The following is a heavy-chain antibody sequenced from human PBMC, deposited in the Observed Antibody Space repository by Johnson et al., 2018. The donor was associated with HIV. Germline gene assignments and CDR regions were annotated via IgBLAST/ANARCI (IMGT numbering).Heavy chain of an antibody. CDR2: LRYDGSDK. J-gene: IGHJ3*02. D-gene: IGHD3-22*01. CDR3: AKDRPTITVMLVGYDAFHI. Sequence: QVHLVESGGGVVQPGGSLRLSCAASGFTFSNYGLHWVRQAPGKGLEWVAFLRYDGSDKYYADSVKGRFTISRDNSKNTLYLQMNSLRPEDTAVYYCAKDRPTITVMLVGYDAFHIWGQGTMVTVSS. CDR1: GFTFSNYG. V-gene: IGHV3-30*02.